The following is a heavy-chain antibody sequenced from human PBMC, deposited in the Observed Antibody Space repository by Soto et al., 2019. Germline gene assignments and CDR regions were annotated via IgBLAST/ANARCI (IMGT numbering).Heavy chain of an antibody. V-gene: IGHV4-34*01. CDR3: ATIRRNDNEYSSF. Sequence: PSETLSLTCAVYGGSFSGYYWSWIRQPPGKGLERIGEINHSGSTNYNPSLKSRVTISVDSSKNQFSLKLSSVTAADTAVYYCATIRRNDNEYSSFWGQGTLVTVSS. CDR1: GGSFSGYY. CDR2: INHSGST. D-gene: IGHD6-6*01. J-gene: IGHJ4*02.